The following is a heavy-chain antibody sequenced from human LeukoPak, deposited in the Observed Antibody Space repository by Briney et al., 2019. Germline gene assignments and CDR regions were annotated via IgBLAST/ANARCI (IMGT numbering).Heavy chain of an antibody. J-gene: IGHJ3*01. V-gene: IGHV4-39*07. CDR1: GGSISSTSYY. D-gene: IGHD3-9*01. CDR2: IFYSGST. Sequence: WETLSLTCAVSGGSISSTSYYWGWIRQPPGKGLEWIGSIFYSGSTYYNPSLKSRVTISVDTSKNRFSLKLSSVTAADTAVYYCARYGILTLEGAFDVWGQGTMVTVSS. CDR3: ARYGILTLEGAFDV.